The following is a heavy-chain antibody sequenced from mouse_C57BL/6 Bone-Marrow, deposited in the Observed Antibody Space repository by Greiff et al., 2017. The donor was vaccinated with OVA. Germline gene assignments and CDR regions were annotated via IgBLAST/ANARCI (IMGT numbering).Heavy chain of an antibody. J-gene: IGHJ2*01. D-gene: IGHD1-1*02. CDR1: GFNITDDY. CDR3: ATGGAGDY. V-gene: IGHV14-4*01. Sequence: VQLQQSGAELVRPGASVKLSCTASGFNITDDYMHWVKQRPEQGLEWIGWIDPENGDPDYASKFQGKATMTADTSSNTAYLQLSSLTSEDTAGYDGATGGAGDYWGQGTTLTVSS. CDR2: IDPENGDP.